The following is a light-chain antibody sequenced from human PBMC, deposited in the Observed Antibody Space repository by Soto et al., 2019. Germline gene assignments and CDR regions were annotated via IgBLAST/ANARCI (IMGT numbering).Light chain of an antibody. J-gene: IGKJ1*01. V-gene: IGKV1-5*03. CDR3: QQFNSNSWT. Sequence: DIQMTQSPSTLSASVGDRVTITCRASQSISTWLAWYQQKPGKAPKLLIYKASSLQSGVPSRFSGSGSGTEFTLTISSRQPDDFATYYCQQFNSNSWTFGQGTNVEIK. CDR2: KAS. CDR1: QSISTW.